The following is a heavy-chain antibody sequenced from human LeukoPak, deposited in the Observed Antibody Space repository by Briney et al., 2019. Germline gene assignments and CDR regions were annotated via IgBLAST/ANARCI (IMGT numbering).Heavy chain of an antibody. CDR1: GGSISSYY. J-gene: IGHJ5*02. D-gene: IGHD2-2*02. CDR3: ARGEYQLLYGLFDP. Sequence: PSETLSLTCTVSGGSISSYYWSWIRQSPGKGLEWIGYIYYSGSTNYNPSLKSRVTISVDTSKNQFSLKLSSVTAADTAVYYCARGEYQLLYGLFDPWGQGTLVTVSS. CDR2: IYYSGST. V-gene: IGHV4-59*01.